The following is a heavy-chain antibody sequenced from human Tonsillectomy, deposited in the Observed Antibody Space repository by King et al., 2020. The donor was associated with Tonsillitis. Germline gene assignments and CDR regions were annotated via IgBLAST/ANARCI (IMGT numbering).Heavy chain of an antibody. CDR2: INPSGGST. Sequence: QLVQSGAEVKKPGASVKVSCKASGYTFTSYYMHWVRQAPGQGLEWMGIINPSGGSTSYAQKFQSRVTMTRDTSTSTVYMELSSLRSEDTAVYYCARDLRVTYYYYYYGMDAWGQGTTVTVSS. D-gene: IGHD2-21*02. CDR1: GYTFTSYY. J-gene: IGHJ6*02. CDR3: ARDLRVTYYYYYYGMDA. V-gene: IGHV1-46*01.